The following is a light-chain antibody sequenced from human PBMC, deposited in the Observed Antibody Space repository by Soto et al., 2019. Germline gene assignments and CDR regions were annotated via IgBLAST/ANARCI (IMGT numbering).Light chain of an antibody. CDR1: RSVSSRY. CDR3: QQFGDSPPAFT. Sequence: ESMLTQSPGTLSLSPGDRATLSCRASRSVSSRYITWYQQKPGQAPRLLIYGASIRATGIPHRFSGSGSGTDFTLTISRLEAEDFAVYYCQQFGDSPPAFTFGQGTKLEI. V-gene: IGKV3-20*01. J-gene: IGKJ2*01. CDR2: GAS.